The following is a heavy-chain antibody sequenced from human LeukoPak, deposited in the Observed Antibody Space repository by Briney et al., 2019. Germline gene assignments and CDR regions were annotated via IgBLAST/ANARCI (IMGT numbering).Heavy chain of an antibody. D-gene: IGHD5-18*01. J-gene: IGHJ4*02. CDR1: GGSISSYY. Sequence: PSETLSLTCTVSGGSISSYYWSWIRQPPGKGLEWIGYIYYSGSTNYNPSLKSRVTISVDTSKNQFFLKLSSVTAADTAVYYCARWDSYGYSGLDYWGQGTLVTVSS. V-gene: IGHV4-59*01. CDR2: IYYSGST. CDR3: ARWDSYGYSGLDY.